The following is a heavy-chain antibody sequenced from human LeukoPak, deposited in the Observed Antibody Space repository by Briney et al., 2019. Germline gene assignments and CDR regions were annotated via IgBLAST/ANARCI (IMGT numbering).Heavy chain of an antibody. CDR2: IYYSGST. V-gene: IGHV4-59*08. CDR3: ARHLTDCSSTSCYGPPGGMDV. J-gene: IGHJ6*02. CDR1: GGSISSYY. D-gene: IGHD2-2*01. Sequence: SETLSLTCTVSGGSISSYYWSWIRQPPGKGLKWIGYIYYSGSTNYNPSLKSRVTISVDTSKNQFSLKLSSVTAADTAVYYCARHLTDCSSTSCYGPPGGMDVWGQGTTVTVSS.